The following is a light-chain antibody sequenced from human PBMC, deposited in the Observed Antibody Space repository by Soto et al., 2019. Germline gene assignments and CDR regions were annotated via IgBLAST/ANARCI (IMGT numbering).Light chain of an antibody. V-gene: IGLV1-44*01. CDR3: AAWDDSLNGVV. J-gene: IGLJ3*02. Sequence: QSALTQPPSASGTPGQRVTIACSGSSSNIGSTTVKWYQQLPGTAPKLLIYNNNQRPSWVPDRFSGSKSGTSASLAISGLQSEDEADYYCAAWDDSLNGVVFGGGTKLTVL. CDR1: SSNIGSTT. CDR2: NNN.